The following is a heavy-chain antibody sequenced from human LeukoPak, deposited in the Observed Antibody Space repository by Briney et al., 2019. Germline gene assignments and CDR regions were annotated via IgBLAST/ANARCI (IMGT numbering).Heavy chain of an antibody. CDR1: GFTFDDYS. Sequence: GGSLRLSCAASGFTFDDYSMNWVRQAPGKGLEWVSSISTSSSYIYYADSVKGRFTISRDNAKNSLYLQMDSLRAEDTAVYYCARDRWLQSQRYFDYWGQGILVTVSS. D-gene: IGHD5-24*01. J-gene: IGHJ4*02. CDR2: ISTSSSYI. CDR3: ARDRWLQSQRYFDY. V-gene: IGHV3-21*01.